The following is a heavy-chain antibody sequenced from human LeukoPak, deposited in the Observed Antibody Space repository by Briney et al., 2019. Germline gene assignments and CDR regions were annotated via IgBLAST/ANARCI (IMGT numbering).Heavy chain of an antibody. D-gene: IGHD4/OR15-4a*01. V-gene: IGHV4-31*11. CDR2: IYYSGST. CDR1: GGSISSGGYY. J-gene: IGHJ4*02. CDR3: ARGLWSYLDY. Sequence: PSETLSLTCAISGGSISSGGYYWSWIRQHPGKGLEWIGYIYYSGSTYYNPSLKSRVTISVDTSKNQFSLKLSSVTAADTAVYYCARGLWSYLDYWGQGTLVTVSS.